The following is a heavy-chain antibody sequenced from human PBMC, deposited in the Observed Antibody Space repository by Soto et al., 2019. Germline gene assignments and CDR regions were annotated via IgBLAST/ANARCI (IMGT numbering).Heavy chain of an antibody. CDR1: GFTFSSYW. J-gene: IGHJ6*02. CDR2: INSDGSST. CDR3: ARAMVRGVTDLYGMDV. D-gene: IGHD3-10*01. V-gene: IGHV3-74*01. Sequence: GGSLRLSCAASGFTFSSYWMHWVRQAPGKGLVWVSRINSDGSSTSYADSVKGRFTISRDNAKNTLYLQMNSLRAEDTAVYYCARAMVRGVTDLYGMDVWGQGTTVTVSS.